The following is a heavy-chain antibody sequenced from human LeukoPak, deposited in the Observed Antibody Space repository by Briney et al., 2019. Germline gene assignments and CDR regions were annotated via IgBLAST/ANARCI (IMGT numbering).Heavy chain of an antibody. Sequence: SETLSLTCTVSGGSVTDYWSWIRQSPGKGLEWIGYIYYTGTSYNPSLKSRVTISADTSKNQFSLKLISVTAADTAVYYCASRKLGNDYWGQGTLVTASS. V-gene: IGHV4-59*02. J-gene: IGHJ4*02. CDR2: IYYTGT. CDR3: ASRKLGNDY. D-gene: IGHD7-27*01. CDR1: GGSVTDY.